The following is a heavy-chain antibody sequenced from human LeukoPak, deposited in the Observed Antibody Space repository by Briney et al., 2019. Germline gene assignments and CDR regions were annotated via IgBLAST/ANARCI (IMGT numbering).Heavy chain of an antibody. CDR3: TTDNGDDTRRVY. D-gene: IGHD4-17*01. V-gene: IGHV3-15*01. CDR1: RFTFSDAC. J-gene: IGHJ4*02. CDR2: TKIKTPDWIP. Sequence: PARSPRLSCAASRFTFSDACMSCVRQAPRNGLEWVGRTKIKTPDWIPDYAAPVRGRLTMSRDESKSTMYLQMNSLNSDDTAVYYCTTDNGDDTRRVYWGQGILVTVSS.